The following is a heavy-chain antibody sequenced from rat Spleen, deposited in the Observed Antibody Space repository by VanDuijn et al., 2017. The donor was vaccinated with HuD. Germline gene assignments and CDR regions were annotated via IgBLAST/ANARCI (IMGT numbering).Heavy chain of an antibody. CDR3: ARQGTDNIKSYFDY. CDR2: LSYDGITT. V-gene: IGHV5-29*01. Sequence: EVQLVESGGGLVQPGRSLKLSCAVSGFTFSNYGMAWVRQAPTKGLEWVATLSYDGITTYYRDSVKGRFTVSRNNAKSTLYLQMDSLRSEDTATYYCARQGTDNIKSYFDYWGQGVMVTVSS. J-gene: IGHJ2*01. D-gene: IGHD1-11*01. CDR1: GFTFSNYG.